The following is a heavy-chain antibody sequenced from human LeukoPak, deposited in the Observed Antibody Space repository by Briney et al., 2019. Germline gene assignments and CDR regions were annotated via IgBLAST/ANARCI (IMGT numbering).Heavy chain of an antibody. Sequence: GGSLRLSCAASGFTFSSYEMNWVRQAPGKGLEWVSYISSSASTIFYADSVKGRFTISRDNAKKSLYLQMNSLRADDTAVYYCARGFTGWVTSPIDYWGQGTLVTVSS. CDR2: ISSSASTI. J-gene: IGHJ4*02. CDR1: GFTFSSYE. D-gene: IGHD2-2*01. V-gene: IGHV3-48*03. CDR3: ARGFTGWVTSPIDY.